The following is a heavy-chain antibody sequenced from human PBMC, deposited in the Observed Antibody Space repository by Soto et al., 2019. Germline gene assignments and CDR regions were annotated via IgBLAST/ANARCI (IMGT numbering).Heavy chain of an antibody. D-gene: IGHD1-1*01. CDR1: GFTFDDYA. CDR2: ISWNSGSI. V-gene: IGHV3-9*01. J-gene: IGHJ3*02. CDR3: AKDYLDWNDARGEDAFDI. Sequence: GGSLRLSCAASGFTFDDYAMHWVRQAPGKGLEWVSGISWNSGSIGYADSVKGRFTISRDNAKNSLYLQMNSLRAEDTALYYCAKDYLDWNDARGEDAFDIWGQGTMVTVSS.